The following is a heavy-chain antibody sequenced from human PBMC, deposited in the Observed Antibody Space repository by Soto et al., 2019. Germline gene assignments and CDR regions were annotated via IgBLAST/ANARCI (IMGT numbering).Heavy chain of an antibody. V-gene: IGHV3-33*01. J-gene: IGHJ3*02. CDR2: IWYDGSNK. D-gene: IGHD3-22*01. CDR3: VRSPKYYDSSGSHDDFDI. Sequence: PWGSLRLSCAASGFTFSSYGMHWFRQAPGKGLEWVAVIWYDGSNKYYADSVKGRFTISRDNSKNTLYLQMNSLRAEDTAVYYCVRSPKYYDSSGSHDDFDIWGKGKRVT. CDR1: GFTFSSYG.